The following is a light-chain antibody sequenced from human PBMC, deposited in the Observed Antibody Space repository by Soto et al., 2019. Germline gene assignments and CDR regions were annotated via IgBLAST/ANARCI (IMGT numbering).Light chain of an antibody. CDR2: LTS. V-gene: IGKV3-11*01. Sequence: EIVLTQSPATLSSFPGDRVTLSCRASQAVNTRLAWYQHKPGQAPRLLIYLTSNRAAGIPARFSGSGSETDFTLTISDVEPEDFAVYYCQQRSNWPPFTFGQGTRLEIK. CDR3: QQRSNWPPFT. J-gene: IGKJ5*01. CDR1: QAVNTR.